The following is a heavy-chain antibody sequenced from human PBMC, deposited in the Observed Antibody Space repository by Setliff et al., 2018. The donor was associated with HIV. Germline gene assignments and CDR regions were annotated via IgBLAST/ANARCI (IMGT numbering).Heavy chain of an antibody. J-gene: IGHJ6*03. CDR2: IRSEAYGGTT. Sequence: GGSLRLSCKASGFPFGDYAMSWARQAPGKGLEWVGFIRSEAYGGTTEYAASAKGRFTISRDDPKSIAHLQMNRLKIEDTGVYYCTRASSWYYYMDVWGKGTTVTVSS. V-gene: IGHV3-49*04. D-gene: IGHD6-13*01. CDR3: TRASSWYYYMDV. CDR1: GFPFGDYA.